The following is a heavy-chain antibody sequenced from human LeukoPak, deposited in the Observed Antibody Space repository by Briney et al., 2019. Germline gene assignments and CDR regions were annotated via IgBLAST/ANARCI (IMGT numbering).Heavy chain of an antibody. CDR2: IKSKTDGGTT. CDR3: TTDPSGSYYWVRFDY. J-gene: IGHJ4*02. D-gene: IGHD1-26*01. V-gene: IGHV3-15*01. CDR1: GFTFSNAW. Sequence: GGSLRLSCAASGFTFSNAWMSWVRQAPGKGLEWVGRIKSKTDGGTTDYAAPVKGRFTISRDDSKNTLYLQMNSLKTEDTAVYYCTTDPSGSYYWVRFDYWGQGTLVTVSS.